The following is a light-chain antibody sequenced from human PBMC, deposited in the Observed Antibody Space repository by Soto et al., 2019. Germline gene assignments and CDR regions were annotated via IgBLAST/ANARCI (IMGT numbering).Light chain of an antibody. CDR1: QTISSGF. V-gene: IGKV3D-20*02. CDR2: DAS. CDR3: KQYNKWPIT. Sequence: EIVLTQSPGILYLSPGDRATLSCRASQTISSGFLAWYQQNVGQAPRLLIYDASNTATGVPDRFRGSGSATDFNLTISRLEPEDFAVYYCKQYNKWPITFGQGTRRESK. J-gene: IGKJ5*01.